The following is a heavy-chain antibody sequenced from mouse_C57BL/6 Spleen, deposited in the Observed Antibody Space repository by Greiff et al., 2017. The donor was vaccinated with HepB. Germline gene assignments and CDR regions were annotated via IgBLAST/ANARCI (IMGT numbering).Heavy chain of an antibody. Sequence: VQLQQPGAELVKPGASVTLSCNASGYTFTSYWRPWVKQRSGQGLEWIGMIHPKSGSTNYNEKFKSTATLTVDNSSSTDYMQLSSLTSEDSAVYYCARTGITTVVAEYYFDYWGQGTTLTVSS. J-gene: IGHJ2*01. CDR1: GYTFTSYW. D-gene: IGHD1-1*01. CDR3: ARTGITTVVAEYYFDY. CDR2: IHPKSGST. V-gene: IGHV1-64*01.